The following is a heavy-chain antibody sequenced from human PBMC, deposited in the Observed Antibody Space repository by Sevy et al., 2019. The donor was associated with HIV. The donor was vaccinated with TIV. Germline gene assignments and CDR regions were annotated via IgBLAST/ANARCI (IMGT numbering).Heavy chain of an antibody. D-gene: IGHD4-17*01. J-gene: IGHJ6*02. Sequence: ASVKVSCKASGYTFTSYGISWVRQAPGQGLEWMGWISAYNGNTNYAQKLQGRVTMTTDTSTSTAYMELRSLRSDDTAGYYFARGGEYGDYEELNYYYYGMDVWGQGTTVTVSS. V-gene: IGHV1-18*01. CDR2: ISAYNGNT. CDR1: GYTFTSYG. CDR3: ARGGEYGDYEELNYYYYGMDV.